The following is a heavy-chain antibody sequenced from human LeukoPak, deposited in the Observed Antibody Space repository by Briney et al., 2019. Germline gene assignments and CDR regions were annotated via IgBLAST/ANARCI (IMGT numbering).Heavy chain of an antibody. Sequence: GASVKVSCKASGYTFTSYDINWVRQATGQGLEWMGWMNPNSGNTGYAQKFQGRVTMTRNTSISTAYMELSSLRSEDTAVYYCARGRRKIGGINWFDPWGRGTLVTVSS. J-gene: IGHJ5*02. CDR2: MNPNSGNT. CDR1: GYTFTSYD. V-gene: IGHV1-8*01. CDR3: ARGRRKIGGINWFDP.